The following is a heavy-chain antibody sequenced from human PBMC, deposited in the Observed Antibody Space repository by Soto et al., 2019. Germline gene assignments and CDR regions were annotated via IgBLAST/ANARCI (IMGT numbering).Heavy chain of an antibody. J-gene: IGHJ3*02. CDR1: GATLSSGDYY. CDR3: ERSRGPRNRNALDI. CDR2: IHYGESS. Sequence: PAETLSLTCTVSGATLSSGDYYWGWIRHPPGKGLEWIGSIHYGESSYLYPSLKSRVTISLDTTQKQIYLHRRYVTGADTAVYYCERSRGPRNRNALDIWGKGAIVNV. V-gene: IGHV4-39*01. D-gene: IGHD3-10*01.